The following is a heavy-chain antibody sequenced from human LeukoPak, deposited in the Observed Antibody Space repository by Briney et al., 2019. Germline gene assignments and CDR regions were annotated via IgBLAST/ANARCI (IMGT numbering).Heavy chain of an antibody. D-gene: IGHD3-10*01. Sequence: PGGSLRLSCAASGFTFSSYAMHWVRQAPGKGLEYDSAISSNGGSTYYANSVKGRFTISRDNSKNTLYLQMGSLRAEDMAVYYCARGSGSYYNTPYDYWGQGTLSPSPQ. J-gene: IGHJ4*02. CDR3: ARGSGSYYNTPYDY. CDR1: GFTFSSYA. CDR2: ISSNGGST. V-gene: IGHV3-64*01.